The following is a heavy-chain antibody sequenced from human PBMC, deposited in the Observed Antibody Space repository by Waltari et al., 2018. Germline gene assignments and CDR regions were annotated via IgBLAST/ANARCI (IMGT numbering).Heavy chain of an antibody. CDR3: ARDRGSYYYGSGREFDY. D-gene: IGHD3-10*01. V-gene: IGHV4-39*07. CDR2: IYYSGST. Sequence: QLQLQESGPGLVKPSETLSLTCTVSGGSISSSSYYWGWIRQPPGKGLEWIGSIYYSGSTYYNPSLKSRVTRSVDTSKNQFSLKLSSVTAADTAVYYCARDRGSYYYGSGREFDYWGQGTLVTVSS. CDR1: GGSISSSSYY. J-gene: IGHJ4*02.